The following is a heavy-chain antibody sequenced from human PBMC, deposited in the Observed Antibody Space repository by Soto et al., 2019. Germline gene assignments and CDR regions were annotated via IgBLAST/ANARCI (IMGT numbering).Heavy chain of an antibody. J-gene: IGHJ5*02. V-gene: IGHV4-4*07. CDR1: GGSISSYY. D-gene: IGHD2-15*01. CDR3: ARDRGYCSGGSCQNWFGP. CDR2: IYTSGST. Sequence: SETLSLTCTVSGGSISSYYWSWIRQPAGKGLEWIGRIYTSGSTNYNPSLKSRVTMSVDTSKNQFSLKLSSVTAADTAVYYCARDRGYCSGGSCQNWFGPWGQGTLVTVSS.